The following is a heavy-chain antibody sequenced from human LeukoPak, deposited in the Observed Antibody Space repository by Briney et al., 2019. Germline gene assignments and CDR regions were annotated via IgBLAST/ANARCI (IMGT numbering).Heavy chain of an antibody. V-gene: IGHV3-23*01. CDR2: ISGSGGST. Sequence: QPGGSLRLSCAASGFTFSSYAMSWVRQAPGKGLEWVSAISGSGGSTYYADSVKGRFTIARDNSKNTLYLQMNSLRAEDTAVYYCAKDPLGYCSSTSCPTQGWGQGTLVTVSS. CDR3: AKDPLGYCSSTSCPTQG. J-gene: IGHJ1*01. CDR1: GFTFSSYA. D-gene: IGHD2-2*01.